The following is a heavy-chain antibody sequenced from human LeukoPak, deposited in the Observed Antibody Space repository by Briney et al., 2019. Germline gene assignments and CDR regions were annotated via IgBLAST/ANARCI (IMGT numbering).Heavy chain of an antibody. Sequence: GGSLRLSCAASGFTFDDYAMHWVRQARGKGLEWVSGISWNSGSIGYADSVKGRFTISRDNAKNSLYLQMNSLRAEDTALYYCAKARPGDYVFDPWGQGTLVTVSS. V-gene: IGHV3-9*01. CDR1: GFTFDDYA. J-gene: IGHJ5*02. CDR3: AKARPGDYVFDP. CDR2: ISWNSGSI. D-gene: IGHD4-17*01.